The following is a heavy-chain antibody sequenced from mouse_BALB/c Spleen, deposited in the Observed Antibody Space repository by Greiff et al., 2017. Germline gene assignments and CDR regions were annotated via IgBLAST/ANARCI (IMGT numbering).Heavy chain of an antibody. D-gene: IGHD1-1*01. Sequence: QVQLQQSGPELVKPGASVKISCKASGYAFSSSWMNWVKQRPGQGLEWIGRIYPGDGDTNYNGKFKGKATLTADKSSSTAYMQLSSLTSVDSAVYFCARGERGSSFFDDWGQGTTLTVSS. V-gene: IGHV1-82*01. J-gene: IGHJ2*01. CDR2: IYPGDGDT. CDR3: ARGERGSSFFDD. CDR1: GYAFSSSW.